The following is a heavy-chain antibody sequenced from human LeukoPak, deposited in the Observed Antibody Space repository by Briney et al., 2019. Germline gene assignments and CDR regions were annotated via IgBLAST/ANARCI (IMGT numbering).Heavy chain of an antibody. CDR2: INPEETTT. V-gene: IGHV3-74*01. Sequence: GGSLRLSCSGSGFTFSTFWMHWVRQAPGKGLVWVSRINPEETTTTYADSVRGRFTISRDNAKNTLYLQMNSLTAEDTAVYYCARDLTGPVDYWGQGTLVTVSS. J-gene: IGHJ4*02. CDR3: ARDLTGPVDY. D-gene: IGHD3-9*01. CDR1: GFTFSTFW.